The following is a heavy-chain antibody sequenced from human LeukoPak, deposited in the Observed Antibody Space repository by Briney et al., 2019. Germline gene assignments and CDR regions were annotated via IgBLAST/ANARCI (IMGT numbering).Heavy chain of an antibody. CDR2: IIPTFGTA. D-gene: IGHD2-15*01. Sequence: SVKVSCKASGGTFSSYAISWVRQAPGQGLEWMGRIIPTFGTANYAQKFQGRVTITADKSTSTAYMELSSLRSEDTAVYYCARGYCSGGSCYSLDDYWGQGTLVTVSS. CDR1: GGTFSSYA. V-gene: IGHV1-69*06. CDR3: ARGYCSGGSCYSLDDY. J-gene: IGHJ4*02.